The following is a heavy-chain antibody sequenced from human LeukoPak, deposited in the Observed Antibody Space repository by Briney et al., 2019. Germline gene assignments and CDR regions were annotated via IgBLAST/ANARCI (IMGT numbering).Heavy chain of an antibody. CDR3: VSQVVPAAIPDAFDI. Sequence: SETLSLTCAVSGFSISTGYYCGWIRQPPGKGLEWIGSMYRSGSTYYNPSLKSRMTISLDTSKNQFSLKLNSVTAADTALYYCVSQVVPAAIPDAFDIWGRGTMVSVSS. V-gene: IGHV4-38-2*01. D-gene: IGHD2-2*01. CDR1: GFSISTGYY. J-gene: IGHJ3*02. CDR2: MYRSGST.